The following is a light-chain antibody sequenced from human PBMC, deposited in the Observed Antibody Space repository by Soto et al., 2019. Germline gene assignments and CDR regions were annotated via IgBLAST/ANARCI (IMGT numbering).Light chain of an antibody. CDR1: QNIYSN. CDR3: LQYHNLWA. J-gene: IGKJ1*01. CDR2: RAS. V-gene: IGKV3-15*01. Sequence: IVMKQSPATLSVSPGERATLSCRASQNIYSNIAWYQQRPGQAPRLLIYRASTRATGVPARFSGSGSGTEFTLTISSLQSEDFTVYSCLQYHNLWAFGQGTKVDIK.